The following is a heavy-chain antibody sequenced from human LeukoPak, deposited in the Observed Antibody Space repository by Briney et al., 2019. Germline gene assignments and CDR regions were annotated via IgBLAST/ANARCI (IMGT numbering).Heavy chain of an antibody. Sequence: GGSLRLSCAASGFTFSNYWMTWVRQAPGKGLEWVANIKQDGSEKYYVDSVKGRFTISRDNAKNTLYLQMNSLRAEDTAVYYCARGRRDGYKYFDYWGQGTLVTVSS. D-gene: IGHD5-24*01. J-gene: IGHJ4*02. CDR3: ARGRRDGYKYFDY. CDR1: GFTFSNYW. V-gene: IGHV3-7*01. CDR2: IKQDGSEK.